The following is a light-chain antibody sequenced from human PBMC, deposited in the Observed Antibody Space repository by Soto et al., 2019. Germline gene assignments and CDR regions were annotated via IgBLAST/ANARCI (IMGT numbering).Light chain of an antibody. CDR1: NSNIGAGYD. CDR2: DNT. V-gene: IGLV1-40*01. CDR3: QSYDSSLSAVV. J-gene: IGLJ2*01. Sequence: QAVVTQAPSVSGAPGQRVTISCTGSNSNIGAGYDVHWYQQLPGTAPKLLIYDNTNRPSGVPDRFSGSKSGTSASLAITGLQAEDEADYYCQSYDSSLSAVVLGGGTKLTVL.